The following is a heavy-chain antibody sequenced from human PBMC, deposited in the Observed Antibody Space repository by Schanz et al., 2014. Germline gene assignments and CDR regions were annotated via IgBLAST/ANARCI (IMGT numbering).Heavy chain of an antibody. CDR1: GFTFSTYA. CDR2: ISGSGGST. J-gene: IGHJ4*02. D-gene: IGHD3-22*01. CDR3: AKDPSHGDYDYYFDY. V-gene: IGHV3-23*04. Sequence: EVQLVEFGGGLVKPGGSLRLSCAASGFTFSTYAMSWVRQAPGKGLEWVSAISGSGGSTYYADSVKGRFTISRDNSKNTLYLQMNSLRAEDTAVYYCAKDPSHGDYDYYFDYWGQGTLVTVSS.